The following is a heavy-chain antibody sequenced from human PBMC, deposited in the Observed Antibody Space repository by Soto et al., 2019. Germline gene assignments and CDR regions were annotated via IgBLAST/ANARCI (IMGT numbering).Heavy chain of an antibody. V-gene: IGHV5-51*01. Sequence: PGESLKISCKGSGYAFSNYWIGWVRQMPGTGPEWMVLIHPSDSNTRYSPSFQGQVTISVDKATSTAYLQWSSLKASDTAMYYCAQYLSNSFAMAVWGQGTTVTVSS. CDR2: IHPSDSNT. D-gene: IGHD2-21*01. J-gene: IGHJ6*02. CDR3: AQYLSNSFAMAV. CDR1: GYAFSNYW.